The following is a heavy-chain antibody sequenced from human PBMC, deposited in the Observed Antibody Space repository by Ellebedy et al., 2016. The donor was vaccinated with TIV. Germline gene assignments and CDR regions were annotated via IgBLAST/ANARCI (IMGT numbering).Heavy chain of an antibody. CDR2: IKQDGSEK. CDR3: LTWGQSYGR. Sequence: GESLKISCAASGFTFSSYWMSWVRQAPGQGLELVASIKQDGSEKSYVDSVKGRFTVSRDNAKNSLYLQMDSLRVEDTAVYYCLTWGQSYGRWGQGSLVTISS. V-gene: IGHV3-7*03. J-gene: IGHJ4*02. D-gene: IGHD3-16*01. CDR1: GFTFSSYW.